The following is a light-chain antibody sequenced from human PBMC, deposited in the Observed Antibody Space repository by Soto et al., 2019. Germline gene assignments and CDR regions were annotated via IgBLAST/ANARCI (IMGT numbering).Light chain of an antibody. CDR3: QSYDSSLSVV. CDR1: SSNIGAGYE. J-gene: IGLJ2*01. V-gene: IGLV1-40*01. CDR2: VNS. Sequence: QLVLTQPPSVSGAPGQRVTISCTGSSSNIGAGYEVHWYQQLPGAAPKLLIYVNSNRPSGVPDRFSGSKSGTSASLAITGLQAEDEADYYCQSYDSSLSVVFGGGTKLTVL.